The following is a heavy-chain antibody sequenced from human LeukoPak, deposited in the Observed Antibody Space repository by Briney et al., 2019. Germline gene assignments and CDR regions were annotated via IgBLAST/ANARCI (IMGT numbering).Heavy chain of an antibody. Sequence: GAALQISCKASGYSFTYYWIIWVRQRPGQGLEWMGIIYPGDSDTKYSPSFQGQVTISADKSINTAYLQRSSLKASDTAIYYCARLPAYWGQGTMVTVSS. V-gene: IGHV5-51*01. CDR1: GYSFTYYW. J-gene: IGHJ4*02. CDR3: ARLPAY. CDR2: IYPGDSDT.